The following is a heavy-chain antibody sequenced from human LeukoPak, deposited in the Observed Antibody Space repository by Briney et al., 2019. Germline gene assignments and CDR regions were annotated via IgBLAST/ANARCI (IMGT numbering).Heavy chain of an antibody. V-gene: IGHV4-39*01. CDR2: IYYSGST. D-gene: IGHD3-22*01. CDR3: ARVAYSSGYYYFDY. J-gene: IGHJ4*02. CDR1: GGSISRSSYY. Sequence: PSETLSLTCTVSGGSISRSSYYWGWIRQPPGKGLEWIGSIYYSGSTYYNPPLKSRVTISVDTSKNQFSLKLSSVTAADTAVYYCARVAYSSGYYYFDYWGQGTLVTVSS.